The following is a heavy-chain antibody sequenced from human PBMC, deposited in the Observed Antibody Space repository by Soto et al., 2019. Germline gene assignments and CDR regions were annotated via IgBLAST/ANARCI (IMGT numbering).Heavy chain of an antibody. CDR2: IYYSGST. J-gene: IGHJ4*02. CDR1: GGSISSYY. Sequence: QVQLQESGPGLAKPSETLSLTCTVSGGSISSYYWSWIRQPPGKGLEWIGYIYYSGSTNYNPSLKSRVTISVDTSKNQFSLKLSSVTAADTAVYYCARHETLGVAAAGFDYWGQGTLVTVSS. CDR3: ARHETLGVAAAGFDY. V-gene: IGHV4-59*08. D-gene: IGHD6-13*01.